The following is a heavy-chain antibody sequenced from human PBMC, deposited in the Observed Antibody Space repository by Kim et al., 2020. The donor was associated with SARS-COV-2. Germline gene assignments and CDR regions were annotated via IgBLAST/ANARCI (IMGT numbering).Heavy chain of an antibody. Sequence: GGSLRLSCAASGFTFGDYAMHWVRQAPGKGLEWVSGISWNSGSIGYADSVKGRFTISRDNAKNSLYLQMNSLRAEDTALYYCAKDSGEWGHLHSNPPNYYGMDVWGQGTTVTVSS. CDR2: ISWNSGSI. D-gene: IGHD4-4*01. CDR1: GFTFGDYA. J-gene: IGHJ6*02. V-gene: IGHV3-9*01. CDR3: AKDSGEWGHLHSNPPNYYGMDV.